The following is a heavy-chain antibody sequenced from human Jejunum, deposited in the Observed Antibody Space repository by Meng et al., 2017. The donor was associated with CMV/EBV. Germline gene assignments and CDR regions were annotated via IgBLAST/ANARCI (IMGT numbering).Heavy chain of an antibody. CDR1: GFSFSSHS. J-gene: IGHJ4*02. CDR3: VTRSCSSISCHFDQ. V-gene: IGHV3-48*04. D-gene: IGHD2-2*01. Sequence: SGFSFSSHSINWVRQAPGKGLEWVSYISSGSDTTYYADSVRGRFTISRDNAKNSLSLEMNSLRAGDTAMYYCVTRSCSSISCHFDQWGQGTLVTVSS. CDR2: ISSGSDTT.